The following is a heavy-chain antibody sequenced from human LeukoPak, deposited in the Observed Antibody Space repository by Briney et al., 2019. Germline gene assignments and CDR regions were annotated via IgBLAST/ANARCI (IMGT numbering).Heavy chain of an antibody. Sequence: ASVKVSCKASGYTFTSYYMHWVRQAPGQGLEWMGWMNPNSGNTGYAQKFQGRVTITADESTSTAYMELSSLRSEDTAVYYCARDRTVTMVRGVISPDAFDIWGQGTMVTVSS. CDR1: GYTFTSYY. D-gene: IGHD3-10*01. CDR3: ARDRTVTMVRGVISPDAFDI. V-gene: IGHV1-8*03. J-gene: IGHJ3*02. CDR2: MNPNSGNT.